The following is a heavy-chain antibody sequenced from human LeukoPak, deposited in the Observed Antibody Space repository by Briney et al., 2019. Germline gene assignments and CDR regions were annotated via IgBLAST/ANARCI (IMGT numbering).Heavy chain of an antibody. J-gene: IGHJ6*03. V-gene: IGHV4-4*02. CDR2: IWHSGIT. D-gene: IGHD6-13*01. CDR1: GGSISSSNW. Sequence: SETLSLTCAVSGGSISSSNWWSWVRQPPGKGLEWIGEIWHSGITNFNPSLKSRLTMSVDKSKNQFSLKLSFVTAADTAVYYCARTTEAHSWQTRYYSYYMDVWGKGTTVTVSS. CDR3: ARTTEAHSWQTRYYSYYMDV.